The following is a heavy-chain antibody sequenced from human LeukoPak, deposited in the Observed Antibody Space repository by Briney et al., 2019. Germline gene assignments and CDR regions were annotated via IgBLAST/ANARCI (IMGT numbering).Heavy chain of an antibody. CDR3: AKGRDTAMVTPIDY. V-gene: IGHV3-9*01. CDR2: ISWNSGSI. Sequence: GGSLRLSCAASEFTFSSFWMHWVRQAPGKGLEWVSGISWNSGSIGYADSVKGRFTISRDNAKNSLYLQMNSLRAEDTALYYCAKGRDTAMVTPIDYWGQGTLVTVSS. D-gene: IGHD5-18*01. CDR1: EFTFSSFW. J-gene: IGHJ4*02.